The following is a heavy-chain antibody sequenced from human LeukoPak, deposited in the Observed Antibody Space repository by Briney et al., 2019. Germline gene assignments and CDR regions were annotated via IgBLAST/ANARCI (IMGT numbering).Heavy chain of an antibody. CDR1: GGSISSYY. J-gene: IGHJ6*03. V-gene: IGHV4-59*01. CDR2: IYYSGST. CDR3: ARVPRTHYYYYYMDV. Sequence: SETLSLTCTVSGGSISSYYWSWIRQPPGKGLEWIGYIYYSGSTNYNPSLKSRVTISVDTSKNQFSLKLSSVTAADTAVYYCARVPRTHYYYYYMDVWGKGTTVTASS. D-gene: IGHD2-2*01.